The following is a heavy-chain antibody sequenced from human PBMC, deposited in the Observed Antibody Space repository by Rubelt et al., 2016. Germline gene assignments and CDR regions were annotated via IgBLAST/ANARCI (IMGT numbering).Heavy chain of an antibody. D-gene: IGHD3-22*01. V-gene: IGHV4-34*01. CDR3: ARHGHPEGYYDSSGYYNYFDY. CDR2: INHSGST. CDR1: GGSFSGYY. J-gene: IGHJ4*02. Sequence: QVQLQQWGAGLLKPSETLSLTCAVYGGSFSGYYWSWIRQPPGKGLEWIGEINHSGSTNYNPSLKSRGTISVDTSKNQFSLKLSSVTAADTAVYYCARHGHPEGYYDSSGYYNYFDYWGQGTLVTVSS.